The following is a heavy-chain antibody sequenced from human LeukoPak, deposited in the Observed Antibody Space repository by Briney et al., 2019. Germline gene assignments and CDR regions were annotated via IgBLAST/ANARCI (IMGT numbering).Heavy chain of an antibody. CDR1: GGSISSSSTY. V-gene: IGHV4-61*05. CDR3: ARVRISMIVVGFDP. Sequence: SETLSLTCTVSGGSISSSSTYWGWIRQPPGKGLEWIGYIYYSGSTNYNPSLKSRVTISVDTSKNQFSLKLRSVTAADTAVYYCARVRISMIVVGFDPWGQGTLVTVSS. J-gene: IGHJ5*02. CDR2: IYYSGST. D-gene: IGHD3-22*01.